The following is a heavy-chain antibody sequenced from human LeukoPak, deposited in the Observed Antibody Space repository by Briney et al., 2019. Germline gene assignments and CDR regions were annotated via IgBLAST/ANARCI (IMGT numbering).Heavy chain of an antibody. V-gene: IGHV3-30*03. CDR3: ARDEGLGNRAFDI. CDR1: GFTFSSYS. Sequence: GGSLRLSCAASGFTFSSYSMNWVRQAPGKGLEWVAVISYDGSNKYYADSVKGRFTISRDNSKNTLYLQMNSLRAEDTAVYYCARDEGLGNRAFDIWGQGTMVTVSS. CDR2: ISYDGSNK. J-gene: IGHJ3*02. D-gene: IGHD1-14*01.